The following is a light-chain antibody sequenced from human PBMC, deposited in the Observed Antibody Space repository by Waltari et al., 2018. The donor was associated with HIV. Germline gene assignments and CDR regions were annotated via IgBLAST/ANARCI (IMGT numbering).Light chain of an antibody. CDR3: NSRDSSTNHLL. CDR1: SLRTYY. Sequence: SSELTQAPAVSVALGQTVNNTCQGDSLRTYYASWFQQKPGQAPLLVIFDENNRPSGIPDRVSGSFSGSTASLTITGALAEDEADYYCNSRDSSTNHLLFGGGTKLTVL. J-gene: IGLJ2*01. V-gene: IGLV3-19*01. CDR2: DEN.